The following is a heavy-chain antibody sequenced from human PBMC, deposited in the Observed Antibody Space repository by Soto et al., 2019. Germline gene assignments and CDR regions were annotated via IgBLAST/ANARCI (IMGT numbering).Heavy chain of an antibody. CDR1: GVTFSSCG. D-gene: IGHD3-3*01. Sequence: GGSLRLSCAGSGVTFSSCGKHWVRQAPGKGVGWVAVISYDGSNKYYADSVKGRFTISRDNSKNTLYLQMNSLRAEDTAVYYCAKDQGSGITILGVVDDAFDIWGQGTMVTVSS. CDR3: AKDQGSGITILGVVDDAFDI. J-gene: IGHJ3*02. CDR2: ISYDGSNK. V-gene: IGHV3-30*18.